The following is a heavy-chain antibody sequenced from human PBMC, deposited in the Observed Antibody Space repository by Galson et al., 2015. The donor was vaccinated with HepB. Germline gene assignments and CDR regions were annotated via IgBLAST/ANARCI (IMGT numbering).Heavy chain of an antibody. CDR3: ARAHSSWRAVGQN. Sequence: SLRLSCAASGFTFSSYAMHWVRQAPGKGLEWVAVISYDGSNKYYADSVKGRFTISRDNSKNTLYLQMNSLRAEDTAVYYCARAHSSWRAVGQNWGQGTLVTVSS. D-gene: IGHD6-13*01. CDR2: ISYDGSNK. J-gene: IGHJ4*02. CDR1: GFTFSSYA. V-gene: IGHV3-30-3*01.